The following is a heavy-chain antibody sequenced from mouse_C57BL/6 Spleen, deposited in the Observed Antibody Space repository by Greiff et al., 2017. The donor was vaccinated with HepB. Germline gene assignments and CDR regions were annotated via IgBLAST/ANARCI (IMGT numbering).Heavy chain of an antibody. J-gene: IGHJ2*01. CDR1: GYTFTSYW. D-gene: IGHD1-1*01. CDR2: IDPSDSYT. V-gene: IGHV1-69*01. Sequence: VQLQQPGAELVMPGASVKLSCKASGYTFTSYWMHWVKQRPGQGLEWIGEIDPSDSYTNYNQKFKGKSTLTVDKSSSTAYMQLSSLTSEDSAVYYCARGTYYYGFDYWGQGTTLTVSS. CDR3: ARGTYYYGFDY.